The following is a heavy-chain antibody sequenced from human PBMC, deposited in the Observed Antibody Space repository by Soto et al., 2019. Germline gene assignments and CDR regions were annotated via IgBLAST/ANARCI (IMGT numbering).Heavy chain of an antibody. D-gene: IGHD2-2*01. Sequence: QVQLVQSGAEVKKPGSSVKVSCKASVGTFSSYAISWVRQAPGQGLEWMGGIIPIFGTANYAQKFQGRVTITADESTSTAYMELSSLSAEDTAVYYCARHVPAAGYYYGMDVWGQGTTVTVSS. V-gene: IGHV1-69*12. CDR2: IIPIFGTA. CDR1: VGTFSSYA. CDR3: ARHVPAAGYYYGMDV. J-gene: IGHJ6*02.